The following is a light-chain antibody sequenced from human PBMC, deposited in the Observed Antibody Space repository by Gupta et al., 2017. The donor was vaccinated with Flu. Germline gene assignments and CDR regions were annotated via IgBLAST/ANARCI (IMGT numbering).Light chain of an antibody. Sequence: DMQMTQSPSSLSASVGDRVTITCRASQSISYYLNWYQHKPGKAPKLLIYAASSLQSGVPSRFSGSGSGTDFTLTITSLQLEYFATYYCQQSYSMSPITFGQGTRLEIK. CDR1: QSISYY. J-gene: IGKJ5*01. CDR3: QQSYSMSPIT. V-gene: IGKV1-39*01. CDR2: AAS.